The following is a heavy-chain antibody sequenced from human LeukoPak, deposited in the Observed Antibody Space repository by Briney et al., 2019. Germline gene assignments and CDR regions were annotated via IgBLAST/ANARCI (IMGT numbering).Heavy chain of an antibody. CDR2: VHHRKNT. Sequence: SETLSLTCTVSGGSINSSNYYWGWIRQPPGRGLEWIGEVHHRKNTNYSPSLKSRVTISVDKSKNQFSLKLSSVTAADTAVYYCARGGDWRFDSWGQGSLVTVSS. CDR3: ARGGDWRFDS. CDR1: GGSINSSNYY. V-gene: IGHV4-39*07. J-gene: IGHJ4*02. D-gene: IGHD2-21*02.